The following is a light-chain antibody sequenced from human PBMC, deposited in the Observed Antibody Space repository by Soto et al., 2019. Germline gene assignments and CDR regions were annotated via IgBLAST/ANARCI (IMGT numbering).Light chain of an antibody. Sequence: DIQMTQSPSSLSASVGDRVTISCRASQTITTYLNWYQQKPGKAPQLLIYGASILQSGVPSRFTGSGSVTAFTLTISSLQPDDFATSHFQQTHSTPWTFGQGTKVEIK. V-gene: IGKV1-39*01. CDR3: QQTHSTPWT. CDR2: GAS. CDR1: QTITTY. J-gene: IGKJ1*01.